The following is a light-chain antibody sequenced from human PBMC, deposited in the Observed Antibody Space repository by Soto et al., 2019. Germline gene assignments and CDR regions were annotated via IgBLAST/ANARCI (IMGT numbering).Light chain of an antibody. V-gene: IGKV3-20*01. CDR1: QSVSSTY. CDR2: GVS. Sequence: EVGLTQSPGTLSLSPGERATLSCRASQSVSSTYLAWYQQKPGQAPRLLIYGVSNRATGIPDRVSGSRSGTDVTLTISSLEPEDFAVYYCQQFGSSPITVGQGTRLEIK. CDR3: QQFGSSPIT. J-gene: IGKJ5*01.